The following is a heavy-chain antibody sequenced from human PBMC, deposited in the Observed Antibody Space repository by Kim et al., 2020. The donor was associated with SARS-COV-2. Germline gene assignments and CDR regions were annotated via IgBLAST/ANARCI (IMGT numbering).Heavy chain of an antibody. CDR3: ATVCAIYVSSGYYLVY. CDR2: FDPEDGET. Sequence: ASVKVSYKVSGYTLTELSMHWVRQAPGKGLEWMGGFDPEDGETIYAQKFQGRVTLTEDTSTDTAYMELSSLRPEDTPVHYCATVCAIYVSSGYYLVYWGQ. V-gene: IGHV1-24*01. D-gene: IGHD3-22*01. J-gene: IGHJ4*02. CDR1: GYTLTELS.